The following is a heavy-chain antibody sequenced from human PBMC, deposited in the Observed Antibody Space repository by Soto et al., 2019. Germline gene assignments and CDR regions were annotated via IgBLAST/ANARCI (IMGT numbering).Heavy chain of an antibody. V-gene: IGHV3-21*01. D-gene: IGHD1-26*01. J-gene: IGHJ4*02. CDR3: ARDGRNSGSYYVAY. CDR1: GFTFSSYS. Sequence: GGSLRLSCAASGFTFSSYSMNWVRQAPGKGLEWVSSISSSRGFIYYADSVKGRFTISRDNAKNSLYLQVNSLRAEDTAVYYCARDGRNSGSYYVAYWGQGTLVTVS. CDR2: ISSSRGFI.